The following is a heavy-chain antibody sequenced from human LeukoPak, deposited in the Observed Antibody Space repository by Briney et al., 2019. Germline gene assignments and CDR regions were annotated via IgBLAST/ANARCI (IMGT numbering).Heavy chain of an antibody. J-gene: IGHJ4*02. CDR2: ISSSSSTI. V-gene: IGHV3-48*01. CDR3: ARTGATDY. CDR1: GFTFSSYE. D-gene: IGHD1-26*01. Sequence: GGSLRLSCAASGFTFSSYEMNWVRQAPGKGLEWVSYISSSSSTIYYADSVKGRFTISRDNAKNSLYLQMNSLRAEDTAVYYCARTGATDYWGQGTLVTVSS.